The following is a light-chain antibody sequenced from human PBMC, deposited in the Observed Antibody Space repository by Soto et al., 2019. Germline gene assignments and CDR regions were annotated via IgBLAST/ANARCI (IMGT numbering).Light chain of an antibody. Sequence: DVPMTQSPSTLSASVGDRVTITCRASQSVNSWLAWYQQKPGKVPKLLIYKASSLESGVPSRFGGDGSGTEFTLTIGSLQPDDFASYYCHQYNSYPRTFGQGTKVEI. CDR1: QSVNSW. J-gene: IGKJ1*01. CDR2: KAS. CDR3: HQYNSYPRT. V-gene: IGKV1-5*03.